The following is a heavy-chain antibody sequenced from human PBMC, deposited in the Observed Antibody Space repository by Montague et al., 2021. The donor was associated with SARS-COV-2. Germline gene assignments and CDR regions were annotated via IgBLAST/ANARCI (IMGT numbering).Heavy chain of an antibody. Sequence: SETLSLTCAVSGGSFSGYYWSWIRRPPGKGLEWIGEINHSGNTNXNPSLKSRVTISVDTSKNQFSLKLSSVTAADTAVYYCARGSTVTHYWGQGTLVTVSS. J-gene: IGHJ4*02. CDR1: GGSFSGYY. CDR2: INHSGNT. D-gene: IGHD4-17*01. CDR3: ARGSTVTHY. V-gene: IGHV4-34*01.